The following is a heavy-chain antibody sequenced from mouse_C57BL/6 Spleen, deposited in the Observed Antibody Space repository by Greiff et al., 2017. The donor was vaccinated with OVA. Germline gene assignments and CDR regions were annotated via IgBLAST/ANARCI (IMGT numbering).Heavy chain of an antibody. CDR3: AAYARY. Sequence: QVQLQQPGAELVRPGTSVKLSCKASGYTFTSYWMHWVKQRPGQGLEWIGVIDPSDSYTNYNQKFKGKATLTVDTSSSTAYMQLSSLTSEDSAVYDCAAYARYWGQGTTLTVSS. V-gene: IGHV1-59*01. J-gene: IGHJ2*01. CDR2: IDPSDSYT. D-gene: IGHD1-1*01. CDR1: GYTFTSYW.